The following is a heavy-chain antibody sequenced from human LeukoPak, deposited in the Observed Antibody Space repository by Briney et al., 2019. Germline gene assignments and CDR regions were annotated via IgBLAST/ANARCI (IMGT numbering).Heavy chain of an antibody. CDR1: GGSISSYY. D-gene: IGHD6-19*01. CDR3: ARVPSSGWYRDAFDI. Sequence: PPETLSLTCTVSGGSISSYYWSWIRQPPGKGLEWIGYIYYSGSTNYNPSLKSRVTISVDTSKNQFSLKLSSVTAADTAVYYCARVPSSGWYRDAFDIWGQGTMVTVSS. J-gene: IGHJ3*02. V-gene: IGHV4-59*01. CDR2: IYYSGST.